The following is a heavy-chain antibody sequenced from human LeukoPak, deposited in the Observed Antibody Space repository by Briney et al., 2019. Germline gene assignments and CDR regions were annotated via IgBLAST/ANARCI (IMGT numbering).Heavy chain of an antibody. CDR1: GGSFSGYY. CDR2: INHSGST. V-gene: IGHV4-34*01. J-gene: IGHJ6*02. CDR3: ARGTGFWSGYLGYYYGMDV. Sequence: PSETLSLTCAVYGGSFSGYYWSWIRQPPGKGLEWIGEINHSGSTNYNPSLKSRVTISVDTSKNQFSPKLSSVTAADTAVYYCARGTGFWSGYLGYYYGMDVWGQGTTVTVSS. D-gene: IGHD3-3*01.